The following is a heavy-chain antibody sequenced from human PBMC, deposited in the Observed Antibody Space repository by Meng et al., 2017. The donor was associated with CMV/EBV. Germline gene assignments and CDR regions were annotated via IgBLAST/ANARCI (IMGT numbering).Heavy chain of an antibody. J-gene: IGHJ3*02. V-gene: IGHV3-20*01. CDR1: GFTFADYG. D-gene: IGHD1-26*01. CDR3: ARVGYSGSYYGDAFDI. Sequence: GGFLRLSCAASGFTFADYGMSWVRQAPGKGLEWVSGINWNGGSTGYADSVKGRFTISRDNAKNSLYLQMNSLRAEDTALYHCARVGYSGSYYGDAFDIWGQGTMVTVSS. CDR2: INWNGGST.